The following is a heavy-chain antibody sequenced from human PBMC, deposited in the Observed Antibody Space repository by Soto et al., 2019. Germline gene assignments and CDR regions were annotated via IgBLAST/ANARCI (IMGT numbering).Heavy chain of an antibody. CDR3: ARRHREVPALIGDYFDY. Sequence: QVQLVESGGGVVQPGTSLTLSCAASGFTFSSFAMHWVRQPPGKGLEWVAVVSFDGNRQYFSDSVKGRFTISRDNSKNTVSLHMTSLRDDDSAMYYCARRHREVPALIGDYFDYWGQGTLVTVSS. CDR1: GFTFSSFA. V-gene: IGHV3-30*04. CDR2: VSFDGNRQ. D-gene: IGHD2-2*01. J-gene: IGHJ4*02.